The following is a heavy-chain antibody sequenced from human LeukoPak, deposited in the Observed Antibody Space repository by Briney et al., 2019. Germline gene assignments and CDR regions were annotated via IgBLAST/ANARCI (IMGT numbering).Heavy chain of an antibody. D-gene: IGHD4-11*01. Sequence: SETLSLTCAVYGGSLSTYYWTWIRQPPGKGLEWIGEINHSGSTNYNPSLKRRVTISVDTSKNQFSLKLSSVTAADTAVYYCTRNGPDYSNWGQGILVIVSS. CDR3: TRNGPDYSN. V-gene: IGHV4-34*01. J-gene: IGHJ4*02. CDR1: GGSLSTYY. CDR2: INHSGST.